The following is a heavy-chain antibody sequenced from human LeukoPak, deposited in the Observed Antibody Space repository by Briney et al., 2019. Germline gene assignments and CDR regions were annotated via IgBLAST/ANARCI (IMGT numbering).Heavy chain of an antibody. CDR2: IFTSGRT. V-gene: IGHV4-61*02. CDR1: GGSISSDTCY. Sequence: SQTLSLTCTVSGGSISSDTCYWSWIRQPAGKGLEWIGRIFTSGRTDYNPSLRSRVAMSVDTSKNQFSLKLSSVTAADTAVYFCARVQFGAAGSFDCWGQGTLVTVSS. CDR3: ARVQFGAAGSFDC. J-gene: IGHJ4*02. D-gene: IGHD6-19*01.